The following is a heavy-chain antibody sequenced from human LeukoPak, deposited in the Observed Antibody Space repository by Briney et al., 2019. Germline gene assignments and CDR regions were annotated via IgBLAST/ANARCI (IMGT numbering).Heavy chain of an antibody. CDR3: ARLKTTVVRVDYFDY. CDR1: GGSISSSSYY. J-gene: IGHJ4*02. D-gene: IGHD4-23*01. Sequence: SETLSLTCTVSGGSISSSSYYWGWIRQPPGKGLEWIGSIYYSGSTYYNPSLKSRVTISVDTSKNQFSLKLSSVTAADTAVYYCARLKTTVVRVDYFDYWGQGTLVTGSS. CDR2: IYYSGST. V-gene: IGHV4-39*01.